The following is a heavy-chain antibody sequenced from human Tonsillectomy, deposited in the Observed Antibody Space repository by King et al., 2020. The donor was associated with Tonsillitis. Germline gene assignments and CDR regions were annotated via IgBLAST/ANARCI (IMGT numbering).Heavy chain of an antibody. J-gene: IGHJ4*02. CDR2: LSGNGGST. Sequence: VQLVESGGGLVQPGGSLRLSSSASGFTSSSYAMHWVRQAPGKGLEYVSALSGNGGSTYYADSVKGRFTISRDNSKNTLYLQMSSLRAEDTAVYYCVRSRYCSSTSCYGDHDYWGQGTLVTVSS. CDR1: GFTSSSYA. CDR3: VRSRYCSSTSCYGDHDY. V-gene: IGHV3-64D*06. D-gene: IGHD2-2*01.